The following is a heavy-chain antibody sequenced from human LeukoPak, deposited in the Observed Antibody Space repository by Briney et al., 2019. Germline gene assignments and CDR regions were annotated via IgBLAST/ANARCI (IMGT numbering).Heavy chain of an antibody. CDR2: ISYDGSNK. D-gene: IGHD3-22*01. CDR1: GFTFSSYA. CDR3: ARPREIVVPHFQH. V-gene: IGHV3-30-3*01. J-gene: IGHJ1*01. Sequence: GGSLRLSCAASGFTFSSYAMHWVRQAPGKGLEWVAVISYDGSNKYYADSVKGRFTISRDNSKNTLYLQMNSLRAEDTAVYYCARPREIVVPHFQHWGQGTLVTVSS.